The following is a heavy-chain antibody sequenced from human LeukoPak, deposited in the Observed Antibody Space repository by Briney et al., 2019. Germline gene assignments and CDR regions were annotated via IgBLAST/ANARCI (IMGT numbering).Heavy chain of an antibody. CDR3: ARVISVNWFDP. Sequence: SETLSLTCTVSGGSISSYYWSWIRQPPGKGLEWIGYIYYSGSINYNPSLKSRVTISVDTSKNQFSLKLSSVTAAATAVYYCARVISVNWFDPWGQGTLVTVSS. V-gene: IGHV4-59*01. CDR2: IYYSGSI. CDR1: GGSISSYY. J-gene: IGHJ5*02.